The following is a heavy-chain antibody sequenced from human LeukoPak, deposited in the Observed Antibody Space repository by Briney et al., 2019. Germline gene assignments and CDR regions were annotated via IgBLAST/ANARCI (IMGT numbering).Heavy chain of an antibody. Sequence: GESLRISCKGSGYSFTSYWISWVRQMPGKGLEWMGRIDPSDSYTNYSPSFQGYVTISADKSISTAYLQWSSLKASDTAMYYCARQGLLWFGELLPPFDYWGQGTLVTVSS. D-gene: IGHD3-10*01. CDR2: IDPSDSYT. V-gene: IGHV5-10-1*01. CDR1: GYSFTSYW. CDR3: ARQGLLWFGELLPPFDY. J-gene: IGHJ4*02.